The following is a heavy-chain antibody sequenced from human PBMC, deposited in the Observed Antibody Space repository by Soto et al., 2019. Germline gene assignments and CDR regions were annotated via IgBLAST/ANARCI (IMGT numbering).Heavy chain of an antibody. Sequence: QVQLVQSAGEVKKPGASVRISCRASGYSFTSTYVHWVRQAPGQGPEWMGIINPAGGTTYYAQKFQGRLTITSDTSTDTVFMDLNDLTSEDTAVYFCALKVVTYYDNWGQGTLLTVSS. CDR3: ALKVVTYYDN. J-gene: IGHJ4*02. CDR1: GYSFTSTY. D-gene: IGHD2-21*02. CDR2: INPAGGTT. V-gene: IGHV1-46*01.